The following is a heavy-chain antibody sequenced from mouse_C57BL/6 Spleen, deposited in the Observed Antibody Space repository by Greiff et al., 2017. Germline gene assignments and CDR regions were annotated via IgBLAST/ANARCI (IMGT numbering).Heavy chain of an antibody. J-gene: IGHJ4*01. D-gene: IGHD1-1*01. CDR3: ARRGTTVVAKDYYAMDY. V-gene: IGHV5-17*01. Sequence: DVMLVESGGGLVKPGGSLKLSCAASGFTFSDYGMHWVRQAPEKGLEWVAYISSGSSTIYYADTVKGRFTISRDNAKNTLFLQMTSLRSEDTAMYYCARRGTTVVAKDYYAMDYWGQGTSVTVSS. CDR1: GFTFSDYG. CDR2: ISSGSSTI.